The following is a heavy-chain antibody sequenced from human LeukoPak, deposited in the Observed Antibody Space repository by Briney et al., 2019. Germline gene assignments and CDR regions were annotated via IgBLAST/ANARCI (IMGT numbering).Heavy chain of an antibody. V-gene: IGHV3-11*01. J-gene: IGHJ6*03. CDR2: ISSSGSTI. Sequence: GGSLRLSCAASGFTFCDYYMSWIRQAPGKGLEWVSCISSSGSTIYYADSVKGRFTISRDNAKNSLYLQMNSLRAEDTAVYYCARKVGYQLLWGYYYYIDVWGKGTTVTVSS. CDR1: GFTFCDYY. CDR3: ARKVGYQLLWGYYYYIDV. D-gene: IGHD2-2*01.